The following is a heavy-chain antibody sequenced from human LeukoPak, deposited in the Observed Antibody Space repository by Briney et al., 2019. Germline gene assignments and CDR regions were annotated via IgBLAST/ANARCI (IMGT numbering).Heavy chain of an antibody. CDR1: GGSSSSYY. Sequence: PSETLSLTCTVSGGSSSSYYWSWIRQPPGKGLEWIGYIYYSGSTNYNPSLKSRVTISVDTSMNHFSLKLSSVNAADTAVYYCARERSSWYDGDAFDIWGQGTMVTVSS. D-gene: IGHD6-13*01. V-gene: IGHV4-59*01. CDR3: ARERSSWYDGDAFDI. J-gene: IGHJ3*02. CDR2: IYYSGST.